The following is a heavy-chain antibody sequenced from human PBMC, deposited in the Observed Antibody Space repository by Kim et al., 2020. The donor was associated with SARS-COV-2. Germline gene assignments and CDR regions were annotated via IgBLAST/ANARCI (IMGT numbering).Heavy chain of an antibody. V-gene: IGHV3-74*01. CDR1: GFTFSSYW. CDR2: INSDGSST. Sequence: GGSLRLSCAASGFTFSSYWMHWVRQAPGKGLVWVSRINSDGSSTSYADAVKGRFTISRDNAKNTLYLQMNRLRAEDTAVYYCARGHVLLWFGGGNGMDVWGQGTTVTVSS. J-gene: IGHJ6*02. D-gene: IGHD3-10*01. CDR3: ARGHVLLWFGGGNGMDV.